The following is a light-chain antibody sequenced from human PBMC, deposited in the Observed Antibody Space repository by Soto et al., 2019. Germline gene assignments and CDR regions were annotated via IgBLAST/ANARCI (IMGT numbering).Light chain of an antibody. J-gene: IGLJ2*01. CDR1: SSNIGAGYD. CDR2: GNM. CDR3: QSYDSSLTSVV. V-gene: IGLV1-40*01. Sequence: QSVLTQPPSVSGAPGQRVTISCTGSSSNIGAGYDVHWYLQLPGTAPKLLIYGNMNRPSGVPDRFSGSKSGTSASLAITGLQAEDEADYYCQSYDSSLTSVVFGGGTKLTVL.